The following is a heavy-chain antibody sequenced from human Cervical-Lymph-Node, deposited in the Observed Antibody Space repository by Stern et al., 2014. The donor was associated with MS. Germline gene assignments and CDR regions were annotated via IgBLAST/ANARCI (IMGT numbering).Heavy chain of an antibody. CDR1: GYTFTSYG. V-gene: IGHV1-18*01. CDR3: ARLREGSSSWYDY. D-gene: IGHD6-13*01. J-gene: IGHJ4*02. Sequence: VQLVESGAAVKKPGASVKVPCKASGYTFTSYGISWVRPAPGQGLEGIGWISAYNGNTNYAQKLQGRVTMTTDTSTSTAYMELRSLRSDDTAVYYCARLREGSSSWYDYWGQGTLVTVSS. CDR2: ISAYNGNT.